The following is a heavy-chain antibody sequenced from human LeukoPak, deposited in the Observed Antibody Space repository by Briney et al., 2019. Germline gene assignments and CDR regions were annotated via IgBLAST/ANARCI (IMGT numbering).Heavy chain of an antibody. J-gene: IGHJ4*02. CDR3: ARGLGGYNGYAFDY. D-gene: IGHD5-12*01. CDR2: INNDGSIT. Sequence: PGGSLRLSCAASRFTFSTYWMHWVRQAPGKGLVWVSRINNDGSITNYADSVKGRFTISRDNAKSTLSLQMNSLRAEDSAVYYRARGLGGYNGYAFDYWGQGSLVTVSS. CDR1: RFTFSTYW. V-gene: IGHV3-74*01.